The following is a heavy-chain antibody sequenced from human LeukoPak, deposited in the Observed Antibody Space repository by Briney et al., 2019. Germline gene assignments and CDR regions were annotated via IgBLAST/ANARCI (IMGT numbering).Heavy chain of an antibody. Sequence: GGSLRLSCAASGFTFSSYGMHWVRQAPGKGLEWVAVIWYDGSNKYYADSVKGRFTISRDNPKNTLYLEMNSLRAEDTAVYFCAKRGVVIRVILVGFHKEAYYFDSWGQGALVTVSS. D-gene: IGHD3-22*01. CDR1: GFTFSSYG. J-gene: IGHJ4*02. CDR2: IWYDGSNK. CDR3: AKRGVVIRVILVGFHKEAYYFDS. V-gene: IGHV3-33*06.